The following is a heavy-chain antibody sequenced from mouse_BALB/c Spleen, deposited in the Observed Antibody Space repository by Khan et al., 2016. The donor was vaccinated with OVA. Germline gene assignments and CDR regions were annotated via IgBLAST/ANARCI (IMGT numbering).Heavy chain of an antibody. V-gene: IGHV1S137*01. CDR2: VSTYYGNT. D-gene: IGHD2-3*01. Sequence: QVQLQQSGPELVRPGVSVKISCKGSDFTFTDYSMHWVQQSPAKSLEWIGAVSTYYGNTNYNQKFKGKAIMTVDKSSSTAYMELARLTSEDSAVYYCARDDGYSLFAYWGQGTLVTVSA. J-gene: IGHJ3*01. CDR3: ARDDGYSLFAY. CDR1: DFTFTDYS.